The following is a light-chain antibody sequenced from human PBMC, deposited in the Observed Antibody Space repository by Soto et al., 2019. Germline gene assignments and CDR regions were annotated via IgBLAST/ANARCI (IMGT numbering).Light chain of an antibody. CDR1: SSDVGGYNY. J-gene: IGLJ2*01. CDR3: SSYTSSSTL. CDR2: EVS. V-gene: IGLV2-14*01. Sequence: QSVLTQPASVSGSPGQSITISCTGNSSDVGGYNYVSWYQQHPGKAPKLMIYEVSNRPSGVSNRFSGSKSGNTASLTISGLQAEDEADYYCSSYTSSSTLFGGGTKLTVL.